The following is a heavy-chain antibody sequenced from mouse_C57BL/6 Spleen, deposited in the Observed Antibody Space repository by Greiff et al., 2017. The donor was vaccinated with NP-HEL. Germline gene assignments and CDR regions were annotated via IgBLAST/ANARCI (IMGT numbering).Heavy chain of an antibody. V-gene: IGHV1-66*01. CDR1: GYSFTSYY. J-gene: IGHJ1*03. CDR3: ARSDYGSSYEWYFDV. Sequence: QVQLQQSGPELVKPGASVKISCKASGYSFTSYYIHWVKQRPGQGLEWIGWIYPGSGNTKYNEKFKGKATLTADTSSSTAYMQLSSLTSEDSAVYYCARSDYGSSYEWYFDVWGTGTTVTVSS. D-gene: IGHD1-1*01. CDR2: IYPGSGNT.